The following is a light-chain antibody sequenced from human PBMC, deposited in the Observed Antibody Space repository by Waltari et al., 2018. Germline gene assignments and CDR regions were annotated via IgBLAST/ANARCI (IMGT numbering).Light chain of an antibody. CDR3: ASWDDKLNAWV. J-gene: IGLJ3*02. CDR1: SSNIGHNH. V-gene: IGLV1-47*01. Sequence: QSVVTQPPSASGTPGQRVTIPCSGSSSNIGHNHVYWYQQVPGTAPKLLVHTNNERPSGVPARFTGSKSGTSASLAIYGLRSEDEADYYCASWDDKLNAWVIGGGTRLTVL. CDR2: TNN.